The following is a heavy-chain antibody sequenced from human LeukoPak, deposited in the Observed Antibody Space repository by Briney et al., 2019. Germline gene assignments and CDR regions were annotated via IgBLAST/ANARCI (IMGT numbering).Heavy chain of an antibody. J-gene: IGHJ4*02. D-gene: IGHD1-26*01. V-gene: IGHV3-9*01. CDR1: GFTFDDYA. CDR3: AKDKGIYSGSYTGYFDY. Sequence: GGSLRLSCAASGFTFDDYATHWVRQAPGKGLEWVSGISWNSGSIGYADSVKGRFTISRDNAKNSLYLQMNSLRAEDTALYYCAKDKGIYSGSYTGYFDYWGQGTLVTVSS. CDR2: ISWNSGSI.